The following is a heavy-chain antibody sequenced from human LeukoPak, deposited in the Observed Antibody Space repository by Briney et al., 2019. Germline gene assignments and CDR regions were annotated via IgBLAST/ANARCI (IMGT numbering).Heavy chain of an antibody. Sequence: GGSLRLSCAASGFTFSSYAMHWVRQAPGKGLEWVAVISYDGSNKYYADSVKGRFTISRDNSKNTLYLQMNSLRAEDTAVYYCANEEFGELSNDYWGQGTLVTVSS. D-gene: IGHD3-10*01. CDR1: GFTFSSYA. CDR3: ANEEFGELSNDY. J-gene: IGHJ4*02. V-gene: IGHV3-30-3*02. CDR2: ISYDGSNK.